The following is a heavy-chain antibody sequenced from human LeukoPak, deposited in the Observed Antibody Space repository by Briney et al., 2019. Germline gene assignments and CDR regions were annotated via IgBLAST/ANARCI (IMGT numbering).Heavy chain of an antibody. Sequence: PGGSLRLSCAASAFTFSDYQMNWLRQAPGKGLEWVSYISSSGTVIYYADSVKGRFTISRDKAKNSLYLQMNSLRAEDTAVYYCARGRYYYGSWYMDVWGQGTTVTVSS. J-gene: IGHJ6*02. V-gene: IGHV3-11*01. CDR1: AFTFSDYQ. CDR3: ARGRYYYGSWYMDV. CDR2: ISSSGTVI. D-gene: IGHD3-10*01.